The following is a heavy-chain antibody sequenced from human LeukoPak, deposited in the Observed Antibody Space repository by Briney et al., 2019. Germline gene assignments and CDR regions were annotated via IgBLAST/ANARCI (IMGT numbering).Heavy chain of an antibody. CDR2: MSVIGGST. Sequence: GGSLRLSCAASGFTFSSYAMTWVRQAPGKGLEWVSAMSVIGGSTYYADSVKGRFTISRDNSKNTLYLQMNSLRVEDTAVYYCAKDQTYGSMDVWGKGITVTVSS. V-gene: IGHV3-23*01. J-gene: IGHJ6*03. CDR3: AKDQTYGSMDV. CDR1: GFTFSSYA. D-gene: IGHD4-17*01.